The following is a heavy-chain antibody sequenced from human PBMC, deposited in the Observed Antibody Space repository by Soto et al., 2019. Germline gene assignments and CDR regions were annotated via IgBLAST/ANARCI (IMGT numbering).Heavy chain of an antibody. V-gene: IGHV1-2*02. Sequence: QEQLVQSGAEVKKPGASVKVSCKAHTSIFPAYLMHWVRHAPGQGLVWMVWIHPNNGATHYGLSFHGRVTMTRDTSISTAYMERSSLRSDDTAVYYCASHGPGARFDPRGQGTLVIVSA. CDR3: ASHGPGARFDP. CDR2: IHPNNGAT. J-gene: IGHJ5*02. CDR1: TSIFPAYL.